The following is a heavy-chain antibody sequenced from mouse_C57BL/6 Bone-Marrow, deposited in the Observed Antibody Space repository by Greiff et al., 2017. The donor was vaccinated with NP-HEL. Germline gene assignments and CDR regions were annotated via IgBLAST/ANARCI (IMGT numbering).Heavy chain of an antibody. CDR2: IHPNSGRT. Sequence: QVQLQQPGAELVKPGASVKLSCKASGYTFTSYWMHWVKQRPGPGLEWIGMIHPNSGRTNYNEKFKSKATLTVDKSSSTAYMQLSSLTSEDSAVYYGARFGWLLLYFDYWGQGTTLTVSS. D-gene: IGHD2-3*01. J-gene: IGHJ2*01. V-gene: IGHV1-64*01. CDR1: GYTFTSYW. CDR3: ARFGWLLLYFDY.